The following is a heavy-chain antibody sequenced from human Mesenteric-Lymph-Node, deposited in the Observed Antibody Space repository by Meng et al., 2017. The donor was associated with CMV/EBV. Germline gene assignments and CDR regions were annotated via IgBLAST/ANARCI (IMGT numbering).Heavy chain of an antibody. V-gene: IGHV1-69*16. Sequence: SGGTFSTYTISWVRQATGQGLEWMGRIIPILPTADYAQKFKGRVTITTDESTSTAYMELSSLRSEDTAVYYCARGHDRYTWNRALDYWGQGTLVTVSS. CDR3: ARGHDRYTWNRALDY. CDR2: IIPILPTA. J-gene: IGHJ4*02. D-gene: IGHD1-20*01. CDR1: GGTFSTYT.